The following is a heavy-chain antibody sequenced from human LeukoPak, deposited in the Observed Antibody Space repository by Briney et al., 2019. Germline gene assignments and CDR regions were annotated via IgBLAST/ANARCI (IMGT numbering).Heavy chain of an antibody. V-gene: IGHV1-18*01. CDR1: GYTFTSYG. Sequence: RASVKVSCKASGYTFTSYGISWVRQAPGQGLEWMGWISAYNGNTNYAQKLQGRVTMTTDTSTSTAYMELRSLRSDDTAVYYCARFKGIAAPHGPKGVLGDYYYGMDVWGQGTTVTVSS. J-gene: IGHJ6*02. D-gene: IGHD6-13*01. CDR3: ARFKGIAAPHGPKGVLGDYYYGMDV. CDR2: ISAYNGNT.